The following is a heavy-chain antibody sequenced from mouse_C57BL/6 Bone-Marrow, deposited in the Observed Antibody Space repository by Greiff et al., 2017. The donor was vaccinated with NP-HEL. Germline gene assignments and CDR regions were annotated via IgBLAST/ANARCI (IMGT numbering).Heavy chain of an antibody. Sequence: QVHVKQSGAELARPGASVKMSCKASGYTFTSYTMHWVKQRPGQGLEWIGYINPSSGYTKYNQKFKDKATLTADKSSSTAYMQLSSLTSEDSAVYYCARLDSNYDYFDYWGQGTTLTVSS. CDR1: GYTFTSYT. D-gene: IGHD2-5*01. CDR2: INPSSGYT. J-gene: IGHJ2*01. V-gene: IGHV1-4*01. CDR3: ARLDSNYDYFDY.